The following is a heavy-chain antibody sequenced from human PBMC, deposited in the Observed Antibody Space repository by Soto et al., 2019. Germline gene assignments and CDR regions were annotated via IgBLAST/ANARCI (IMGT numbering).Heavy chain of an antibody. J-gene: IGHJ4*02. CDR1: RFTFSRYA. CDR3: ARDKGGGDTALTLDY. D-gene: IGHD5-18*01. Sequence: PGGSLRLSCPASRFTFSRYAMHWVRQSPGKGLEWVAVMWYDGSNKYYADFGKGRFTISRDNSKNTLYMQMISLRAEDTAVYYCARDKGGGDTALTLDYWGQGTLVTVSS. CDR2: MWYDGSNK. V-gene: IGHV3-33*01.